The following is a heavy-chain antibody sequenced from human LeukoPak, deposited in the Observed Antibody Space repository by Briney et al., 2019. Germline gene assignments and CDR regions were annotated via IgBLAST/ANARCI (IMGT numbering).Heavy chain of an antibody. CDR1: GFTFSSYS. CDR3: ARDLWVSSSSWWDLDY. Sequence: PGGSLRLSCAASGFTFSSYSMNWVRQAPGKGLEWVSYISSSSSTIYYTDSVKGRFTISRDNAKNSLYLQMNSLRAEDTAVYYCARDLWVSSSSWWDLDYWGQGTLVTVSS. D-gene: IGHD6-13*01. J-gene: IGHJ4*02. V-gene: IGHV3-48*04. CDR2: ISSSSSTI.